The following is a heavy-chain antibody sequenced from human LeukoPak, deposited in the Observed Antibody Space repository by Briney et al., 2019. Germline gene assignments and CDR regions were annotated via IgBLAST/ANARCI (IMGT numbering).Heavy chain of an antibody. CDR2: IRYDGSNK. CDR3: ANLYVWGSYRYSMDV. V-gene: IGHV3-30*02. J-gene: IGHJ6*03. CDR1: GFTFSSYG. D-gene: IGHD3-16*02. Sequence: SGGSLRLSCAASGFTFSSYGMHWVRQAPGKGLEWVAFIRYDGSNKYYADSVKGRLTISRDNSKNTLYLQMNSLRAEDTAVYYCANLYVWGSYRYSMDVWGKGTTVTVSS.